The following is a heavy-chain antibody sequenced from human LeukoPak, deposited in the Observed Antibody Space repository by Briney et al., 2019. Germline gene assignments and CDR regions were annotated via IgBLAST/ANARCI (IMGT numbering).Heavy chain of an antibody. J-gene: IGHJ4*02. CDR1: GFTFSNAW. D-gene: IGHD4-17*01. CDR3: TTDVGDHHFDY. V-gene: IGHV3-15*01. Sequence: PGGSLRLSCAASGFTFSNAWMSWVRQAPGKGLEWVGRIKSKTDGGTTDYAAPVKGRFTISRDDSKNTLYLQMNSLKTEDTTVYYFTTDVGDHHFDYWGQGTLVTVSS. CDR2: IKSKTDGGTT.